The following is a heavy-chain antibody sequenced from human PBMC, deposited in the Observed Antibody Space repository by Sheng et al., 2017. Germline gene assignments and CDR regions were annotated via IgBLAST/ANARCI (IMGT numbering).Heavy chain of an antibody. CDR2: VYTTWNT. V-gene: IGHV4-4*07. J-gene: IGHJ6*01. Sequence: QVQLLESGLGLVKPSETLSLTCSVSGVSISSYYWSWIRQPAGKGLEWIGRVYTTWNTNHNPSLKSRVTMSLDKDRTNQRSPSRLNSVTAADTAVYYCAREGWVDIVVVRACYYGKDVVG. CDR3: AREGWVDIVVVRACYYGKDV. D-gene: IGHD2-2*03. CDR1: GVSISSYY.